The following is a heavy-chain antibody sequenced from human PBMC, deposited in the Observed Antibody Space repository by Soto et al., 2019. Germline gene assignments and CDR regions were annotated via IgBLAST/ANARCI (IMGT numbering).Heavy chain of an antibody. Sequence: PSETLSLSCTVSGGSISSSSYYWGWIRQPPGKGLEWIGSIYYSGSTYYNPSLKSRVTISVDTSKNQFSLKLSSVTAADTAVYYCARQAGTTKYYYHYYMDVWGKGTTVTVSS. V-gene: IGHV4-39*01. CDR2: IYYSGST. D-gene: IGHD1-7*01. CDR1: GGSISSSSYY. J-gene: IGHJ6*03. CDR3: ARQAGTTKYYYHYYMDV.